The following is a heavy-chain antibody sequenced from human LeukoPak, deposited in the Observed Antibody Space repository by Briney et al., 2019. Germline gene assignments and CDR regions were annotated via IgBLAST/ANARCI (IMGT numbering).Heavy chain of an antibody. CDR2: FDPENGET. CDR3: TTDRDLNGFFDF. Sequence: GASVKVSCKVSGYTLTELLMHWVRQAPGKGLEWMGGFDPENGETICAQKFQGRVTMTGDTSTDTAYMDLSSLRSEDTAVYYCTTDRDLNGFFDFWGQGTLVTVSS. J-gene: IGHJ4*02. D-gene: IGHD2-2*03. V-gene: IGHV1-24*01. CDR1: GYTLTELL.